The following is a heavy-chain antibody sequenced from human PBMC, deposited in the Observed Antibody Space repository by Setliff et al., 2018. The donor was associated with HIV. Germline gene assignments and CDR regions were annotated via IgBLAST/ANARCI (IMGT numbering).Heavy chain of an antibody. CDR2: INSDGSSI. Sequence: PGGSLRLSCAASGFIFSNYWMHWVRQAPGKGLVWVSRINSDGSSISYADSVKGRFTISRDNAKNTLYLQMNSLRGEDTAVYYCARHSDWYGNDAFDTWGQGTRVT. V-gene: IGHV3-74*01. CDR3: ARHSDWYGNDAFDT. CDR1: GFIFSNYW. J-gene: IGHJ3*02. D-gene: IGHD6-19*01.